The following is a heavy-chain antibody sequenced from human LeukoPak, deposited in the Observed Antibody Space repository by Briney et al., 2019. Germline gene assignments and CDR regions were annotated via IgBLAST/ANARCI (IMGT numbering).Heavy chain of an antibody. CDR3: ATGTAVADYFDY. J-gene: IGHJ4*02. D-gene: IGHD6-19*01. Sequence: ASVKVSCKVSGYTLTELSMHWVRQAPGKGVEWMGGFDPEDGETIYAQKFQGRVTMTEDTSTDTAYMELSSLRSEDTAVYYCATGTAVADYFDYWGQGTLVTVSS. CDR1: GYTLTELS. V-gene: IGHV1-24*01. CDR2: FDPEDGET.